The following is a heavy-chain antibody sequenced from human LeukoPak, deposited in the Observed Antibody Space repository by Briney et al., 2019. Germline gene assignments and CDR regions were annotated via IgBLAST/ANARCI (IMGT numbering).Heavy chain of an antibody. Sequence: ASVKVSYKASGYTFTGFYMHWVRQAAGQGLEWMGWINPNSGGTNYAQKFQGRVTMTRDTSISTAYMELSRLRSDDTAVYYCRRWFRADWDWFDPWGQGTLVTVSS. D-gene: IGHD3-10*01. CDR2: INPNSGGT. CDR3: RRWFRADWDWFDP. CDR1: GYTFTGFY. J-gene: IGHJ5*02. V-gene: IGHV1-2*02.